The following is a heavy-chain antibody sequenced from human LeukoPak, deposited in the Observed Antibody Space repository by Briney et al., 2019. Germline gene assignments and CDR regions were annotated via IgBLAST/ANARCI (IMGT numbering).Heavy chain of an antibody. J-gene: IGHJ5*02. CDR3: AREQEWEPTLEDP. V-gene: IGHV1-69*04. CDR2: IIPILGIA. CDR1: GGTFSSYA. D-gene: IGHD1-26*01. Sequence: SVKVSCKASGGTFSSYAISWVRQAPGQGLEWMGRIIPILGIANYAQKFQGRVTITADKSTSTAYMELSSPRSEDTAVYYCAREQEWEPTLEDPWGQGTLVTVSS.